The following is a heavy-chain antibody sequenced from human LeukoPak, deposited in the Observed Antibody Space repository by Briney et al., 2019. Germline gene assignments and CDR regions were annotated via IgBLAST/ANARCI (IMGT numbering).Heavy chain of an antibody. Sequence: GGSLRLSCAASGFTFSDYYMSWIRQAPGKGLEWVSYISSSGSTIYYADSVKGRFTISRDNAKNSLYLQMNSLRAEDTAVYYCARDHYYDSSGYYYGIDYWGQGTLVTVSS. CDR1: GFTFSDYY. CDR3: ARDHYYDSSGYYYGIDY. D-gene: IGHD3-22*01. CDR2: ISSSGSTI. V-gene: IGHV3-11*04. J-gene: IGHJ4*02.